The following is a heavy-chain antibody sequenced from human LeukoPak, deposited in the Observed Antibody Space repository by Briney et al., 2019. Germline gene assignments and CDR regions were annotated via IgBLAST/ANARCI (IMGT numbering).Heavy chain of an antibody. CDR3: ATQATYYDFWSGYYTEAEYFQH. CDR2: INPNSGGT. V-gene: IGHV1-2*02. CDR1: GYTFTGYY. D-gene: IGHD3-3*01. Sequence: ASVKVSCKASGYTFTGYYMHWVRQAPGQGLEWMGWINPNSGGTNYAQKFQGRVTMTRDTSISTAYMELSRLRSDDTAVYYCATQATYYDFWSGYYTEAEYFQHWGQGTLVTVSS. J-gene: IGHJ1*01.